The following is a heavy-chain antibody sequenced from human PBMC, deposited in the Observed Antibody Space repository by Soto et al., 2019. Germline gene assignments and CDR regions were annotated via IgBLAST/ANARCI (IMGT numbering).Heavy chain of an antibody. CDR1: RLTFSSYA. CDR2: ISGSGDTT. J-gene: IGHJ4*02. D-gene: IGHD5-18*01. V-gene: IGHV3-23*01. Sequence: EVQVLESGGGLIQPGGSMRLSCVISRLTFSSYALNWVRQAPGEGLEWVSSISGSGDTTYYADSVKWPFIISRDNSKNPLYMQMNSLRVEVTALSFSAKADSSYSWAPGYYWRQGTLVTLSS. CDR3: AKADSSYSWAPGYY.